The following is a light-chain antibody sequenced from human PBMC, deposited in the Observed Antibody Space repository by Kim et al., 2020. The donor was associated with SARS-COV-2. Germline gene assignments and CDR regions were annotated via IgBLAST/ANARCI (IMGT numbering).Light chain of an antibody. CDR2: QDS. CDR3: QAWDSSTYV. Sequence: ASPGQTASITCSGDKLGDKYACWYQQKPGQSPVLVIYQDSQRPSGIPERFSGSNSGNTATLTISGTQAMDEADYYCQAWDSSTYVFGTGTKVTVL. J-gene: IGLJ1*01. CDR1: KLGDKY. V-gene: IGLV3-1*01.